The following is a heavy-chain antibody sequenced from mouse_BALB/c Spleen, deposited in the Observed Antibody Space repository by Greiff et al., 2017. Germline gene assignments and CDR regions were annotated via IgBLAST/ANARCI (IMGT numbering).Heavy chain of an antibody. D-gene: IGHD4-1*01. J-gene: IGHJ3*01. CDR1: GYTFTSYW. CDR2: IYPGSGST. V-gene: IGHV1S22*01. CDR3: TRRGVTGTSWFAY. Sequence: LQQPGSELVRPGASVKLSCKASGYTFTSYWMHWVKQRPGQGLEWIGNIYPGSGSTNYDEKFKSKATLTVDTSSSTAYMQLSSLTSEDSAVYYCTRRGVTGTSWFAYWGEGTLVTVSA.